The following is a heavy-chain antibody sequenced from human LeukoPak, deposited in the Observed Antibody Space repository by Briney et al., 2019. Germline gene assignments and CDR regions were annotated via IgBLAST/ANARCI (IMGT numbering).Heavy chain of an antibody. CDR2: ISISSTKI. V-gene: IGHV3-48*01. Sequence: PGGSLRLSCSASGFTFSGYGMNWVRQAPGKGLEWISYISISSTKIYYADSLKGRFTISRDNGKNSLYLKMNSLRAEDTAVYYCVRDRGDTEVTGNWFDPWGLGTLVTVSS. CDR1: GFTFSGYG. D-gene: IGHD2-21*02. J-gene: IGHJ5*02. CDR3: VRDRGDTEVTGNWFDP.